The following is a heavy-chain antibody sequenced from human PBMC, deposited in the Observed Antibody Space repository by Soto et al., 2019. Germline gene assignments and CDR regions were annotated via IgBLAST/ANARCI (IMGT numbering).Heavy chain of an antibody. V-gene: IGHV4-59*01. J-gene: IGHJ4*02. CDR1: GGSISNYH. CDR2: IYYSGST. CDR3: AGLYYDSSGYYYAALDY. D-gene: IGHD3-22*01. Sequence: SETLSLTCTVSGGSISNYHWSWIRQPPGKGLEWIGYIYYSGSTNYNPSLKSRVTISVDTSKNQFSLKLSSVTAADTAVYYCAGLYYDSSGYYYAALDYWGQGTLVTVSS.